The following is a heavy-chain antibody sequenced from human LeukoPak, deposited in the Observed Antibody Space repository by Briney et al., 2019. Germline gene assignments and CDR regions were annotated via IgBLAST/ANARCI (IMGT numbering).Heavy chain of an antibody. J-gene: IGHJ5*02. CDR3: ARVLGRAEPAAIPKSWFDP. CDR1: GYTFTSYY. D-gene: IGHD2-2*01. CDR2: INPSGGST. Sequence: ASVKVSCKASGYTFTSYYMHWVRQAPGQGLEWMGIINPSGGSTSYAQKFQGRVTMTRDTSTSTVYMELRSLRSEDTAVYYCARVLGRAEPAAIPKSWFDPWGQGTLVTVSS. V-gene: IGHV1-46*01.